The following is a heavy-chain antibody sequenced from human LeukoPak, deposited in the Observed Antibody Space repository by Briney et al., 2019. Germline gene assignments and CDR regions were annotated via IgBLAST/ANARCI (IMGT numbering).Heavy chain of an antibody. CDR2: IYTSGST. V-gene: IGHV4-61*02. Sequence: PSQTLSLTCTVSGGSISSGDYYWSWIRQPAGKGLEWIGRIYTSGSTNYKPSLKSRVTISVDTSENQFSLKLSSVTAADTAVYYCARAVRDSGYPPSHFDNWGQGTLVTVSS. D-gene: IGHD5-12*01. J-gene: IGHJ4*02. CDR3: ARAVRDSGYPPSHFDN. CDR1: GGSISSGDYY.